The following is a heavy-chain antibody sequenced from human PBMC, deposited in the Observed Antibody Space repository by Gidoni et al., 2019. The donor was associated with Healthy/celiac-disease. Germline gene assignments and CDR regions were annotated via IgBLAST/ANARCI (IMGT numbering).Heavy chain of an antibody. Sequence: EVQLLESGGGLVQPGGSLRLSCAASGFTFSSYAMSWVRQAPGKGLEWVSAISGSGGSTYYADSVKGRFTISRDNSKNTLYLQMNSLRAEDTAVYYCARITIFGVVNPMDVWGKGTTVTVSS. CDR3: ARITIFGVVNPMDV. V-gene: IGHV3-23*01. D-gene: IGHD3-3*01. CDR2: ISGSGGST. CDR1: GFTFSSYA. J-gene: IGHJ6*03.